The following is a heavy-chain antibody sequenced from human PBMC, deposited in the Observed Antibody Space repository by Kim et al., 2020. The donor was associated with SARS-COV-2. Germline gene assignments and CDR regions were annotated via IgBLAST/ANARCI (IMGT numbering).Heavy chain of an antibody. D-gene: IGHD6-25*01. J-gene: IGHJ3*02. CDR1: GGSISSYY. V-gene: IGHV4-59*01. CDR2: FYYSGST. Sequence: SETLSLTCTVSGGSISSYYWTWIRQPPGKGLEWIGYFYYSGSTNYNPSLKSRVTISVDTSKNQFSLKLTSVTAADTAMYYCARVGGAATIFSTFDIWGQGTMVTVSS. CDR3: ARVGGAATIFSTFDI.